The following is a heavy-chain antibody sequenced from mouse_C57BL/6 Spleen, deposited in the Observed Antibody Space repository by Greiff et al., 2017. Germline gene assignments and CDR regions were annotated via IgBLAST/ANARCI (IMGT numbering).Heavy chain of an antibody. V-gene: IGHV1-55*01. J-gene: IGHJ2*01. D-gene: IGHD1-1*01. CDR1: GYTFTSYW. CDR2: IYPGSGST. Sequence: QVQLQQPGAELVKPGASVKMSCKASGYTFTSYWITWVKQRPGQGLEWIGDIYPGSGSTNYNEKFKSKATLTVDTSSSTAYMQLSSLTSEDSAVYYCARQFLFTTVVAKDDWGQGTTLTVSS. CDR3: ARQFLFTTVVAKDD.